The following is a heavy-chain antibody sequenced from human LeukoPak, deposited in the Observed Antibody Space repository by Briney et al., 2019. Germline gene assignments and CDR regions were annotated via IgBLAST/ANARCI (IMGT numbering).Heavy chain of an antibody. CDR1: GFTFSGYG. CDR2: IWYDGTNK. V-gene: IGHV3-33*01. Sequence: GGSLRLSCAASGFTFSGYGMHWVRQAPGKGLEGEAVIWYDGTNKYYAESVKGRLTISRDNSKNTLYLQMNSLRAEDTGVYYCARVFTTSLLGAMDVWGQGTTVTVSS. CDR3: ARVFTTSLLGAMDV. J-gene: IGHJ6*02. D-gene: IGHD4-17*01.